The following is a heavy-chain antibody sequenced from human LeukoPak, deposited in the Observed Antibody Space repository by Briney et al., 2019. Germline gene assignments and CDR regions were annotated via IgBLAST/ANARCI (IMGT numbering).Heavy chain of an antibody. D-gene: IGHD5-18*01. V-gene: IGHV3-23*01. CDR1: GFTFSSYA. Sequence: PGGSLRLSCAASGFTFSSYAMSWVRQAPGKGLEWVSAISGSGGSTYYADSVKGRFTISRDNSKNSLYLQMNSLRAEDTALYYCAKDGSILDTAMVPYYFDYWGQGTLVTVSS. CDR3: AKDGSILDTAMVPYYFDY. J-gene: IGHJ4*02. CDR2: ISGSGGST.